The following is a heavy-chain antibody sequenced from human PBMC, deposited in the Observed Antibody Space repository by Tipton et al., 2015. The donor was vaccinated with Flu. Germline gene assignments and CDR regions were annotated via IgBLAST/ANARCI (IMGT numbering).Heavy chain of an antibody. D-gene: IGHD1-26*01. CDR3: VRSNGGTYWGNGFDI. J-gene: IGHJ3*02. CDR1: GYSFTNYW. CDR2: IYPSDSDT. Sequence: VQLVQSGAEVKKPGESLKIFCKGSGYSFTNYWIGWVRQMSGKGPEWMGIIYPSDSDTRYSPSFQGQVTISADKSTTTAYLQWSSLEASDTAMYYCVRSNGGTYWGNGFDIWGQGTMVTVSS. V-gene: IGHV5-51*01.